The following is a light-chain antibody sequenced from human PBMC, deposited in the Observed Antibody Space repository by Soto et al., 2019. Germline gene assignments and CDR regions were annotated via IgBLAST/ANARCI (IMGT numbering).Light chain of an antibody. CDR2: SAS. Sequence: EIVWSQSPGTLSLVPGERATLCCRASQSVGTYLAWFQQKPGQAPRLLIHSASARAPGFSARFSGSGSGTEFTLTISSLQSEDFAVYYCQQYNNWPWTFGQGTKVDI. J-gene: IGKJ1*01. V-gene: IGKV3-15*01. CDR3: QQYNNWPWT. CDR1: QSVGTY.